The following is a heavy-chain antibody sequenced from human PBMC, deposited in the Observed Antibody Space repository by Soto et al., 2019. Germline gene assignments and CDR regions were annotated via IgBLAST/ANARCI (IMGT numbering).Heavy chain of an antibody. D-gene: IGHD2-15*01. CDR2: IWYDGSNK. CDR1: GFTFSNFG. Sequence: QVQLVESGGGVVQPGRSLRLSCAASGFTFSNFGMHWVRQAPGKGLEWITVIWYDGSNKYYADSVKGRFTVSRDNSENTLYLQMNSLRVEDTAVYYCARARCGSGGGCYPGQAFDSWGKGTMVSVSS. J-gene: IGHJ3*02. CDR3: ARARCGSGGGCYPGQAFDS. V-gene: IGHV3-33*01.